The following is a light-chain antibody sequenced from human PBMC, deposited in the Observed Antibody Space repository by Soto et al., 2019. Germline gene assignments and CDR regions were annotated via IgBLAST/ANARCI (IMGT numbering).Light chain of an antibody. CDR1: RSNIGTNT. Sequence: QSVLTQPPSASGIPGQRVTISCSGRRSNIGTNTVTWYQQLPGTAPKLLIYSDNQRPSGVPDRFSGSKSGTSASLAISGLQSDDEAAYYCAEWDVRFVVFGGWTKVTVL. CDR2: SDN. CDR3: AEWDVRFVV. V-gene: IGLV1-44*01. J-gene: IGLJ2*01.